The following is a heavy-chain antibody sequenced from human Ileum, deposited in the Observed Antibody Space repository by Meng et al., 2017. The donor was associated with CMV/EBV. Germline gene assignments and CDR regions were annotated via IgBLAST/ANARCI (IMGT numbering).Heavy chain of an antibody. V-gene: IGHV1-69*05. Sequence: SVKVSCKASGGTFSSSSISWVRQAPGQGLEWMGGINPIFGTANNAQKFQGRVTITTDDSTGTAYMELSSLRSEDTAVYYCARPVYYYAFDVWGQGTTVTVSS. CDR2: INPIFGTA. CDR1: GGTFSSSS. CDR3: ARPVYYYAFDV. J-gene: IGHJ6*02.